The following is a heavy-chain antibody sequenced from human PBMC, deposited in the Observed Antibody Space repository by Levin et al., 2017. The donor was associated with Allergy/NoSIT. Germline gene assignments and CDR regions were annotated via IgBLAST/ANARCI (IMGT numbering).Heavy chain of an antibody. D-gene: IGHD1/OR15-1a*01. J-gene: IGHJ4*02. Sequence: GGSLRLSCLTSGFPFSNFWMTWVRQAPGRGLERVANIKPDGSETYYVDSLRGRFTISRDNTKNSLYLQMNSLRAEDTAVYYCTRNTVAGIGDSWGQGTLVTVSS. CDR2: IKPDGSET. CDR3: TRNTVAGIGDS. V-gene: IGHV3-7*01. CDR1: GFPFSNFW.